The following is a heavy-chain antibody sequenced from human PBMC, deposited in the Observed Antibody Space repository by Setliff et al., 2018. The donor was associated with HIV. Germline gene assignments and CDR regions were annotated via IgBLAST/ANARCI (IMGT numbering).Heavy chain of an antibody. CDR3: ARVRAGALLNAFDI. V-gene: IGHV1-18*01. CDR2: VSGYSDNT. Sequence: ASVKVSCKASGYTFTNFAISWVRQAPGQGLEWMGWVSGYSDNTNYAQNLQGRVTMTTDTSSSTSYMELRSLTSDDTAMYYCARVRAGALLNAFDIWGQGTMVTVSS. CDR1: GYTFTNFA. J-gene: IGHJ3*02. D-gene: IGHD1-26*01.